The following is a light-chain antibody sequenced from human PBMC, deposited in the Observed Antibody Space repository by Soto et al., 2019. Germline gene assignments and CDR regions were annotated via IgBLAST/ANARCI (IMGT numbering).Light chain of an antibody. CDR1: SSNIGSNT. CDR3: AAWDDSLNGWV. J-gene: IGLJ3*02. CDR2: SNN. Sequence: QSVLTQPPSASGTPGQRVAISCSGNSSNIGSNTVNWHQQLPGTAPKLLNYSNNERPSGVPDRSSGSKSGTSASLSISGLQSEDEADYYCAAWDDSLNGWVFGGGTKLTVL. V-gene: IGLV1-44*01.